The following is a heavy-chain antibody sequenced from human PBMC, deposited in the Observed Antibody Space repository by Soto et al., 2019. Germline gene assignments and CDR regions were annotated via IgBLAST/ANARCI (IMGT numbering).Heavy chain of an antibody. Sequence: GGSLRLSCAASGFTFSNAWMSWVRQAPGKGLEWVGRIKSKTDGGTTDYAAPVKGRFTISRDDSKNTLYLQMNSLKTEDTAVYYCTTYCSGGSCYLHDYWGQGTLVTVSS. J-gene: IGHJ4*02. CDR1: GFTFSNAW. CDR2: IKSKTDGGTT. D-gene: IGHD2-15*01. V-gene: IGHV3-15*01. CDR3: TTYCSGGSCYLHDY.